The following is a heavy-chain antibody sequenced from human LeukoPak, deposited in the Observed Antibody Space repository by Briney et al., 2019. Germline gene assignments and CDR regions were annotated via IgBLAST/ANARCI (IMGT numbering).Heavy chain of an antibody. J-gene: IGHJ4*01. D-gene: IGHD3-10*01. CDR3: ARGPYGSGSYYLDY. V-gene: IGHV1-8*01. Sequence: ASVNVSFKASVYTLTSYLIKCVGETTGEGGEWVGWTNPTSGSTGYAQKFQGRVTMTKTTSISTAYMQRSSLRSEDTAVYCCARGPYGSGSYYLDYWGQGTLVTVSS. CDR2: TNPTSGST. CDR1: VYTLTSYL.